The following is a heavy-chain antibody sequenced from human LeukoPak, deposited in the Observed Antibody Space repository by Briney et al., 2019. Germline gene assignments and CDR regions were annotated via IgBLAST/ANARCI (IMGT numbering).Heavy chain of an antibody. D-gene: IGHD3-10*01. CDR2: MSYEGDNK. V-gene: IGHV3-30*04. Sequence: GGSLRLSCAASGFTFSSYAMQWVRQAPGKGVGGVAVMSYEGDNKFYAASVKGRFTISRDNSNNALYLQMHSLRAEDTAVYYCARELTALLWFGELGYWGQGTLVTVSS. CDR3: ARELTALLWFGELGY. J-gene: IGHJ4*02. CDR1: GFTFSSYA.